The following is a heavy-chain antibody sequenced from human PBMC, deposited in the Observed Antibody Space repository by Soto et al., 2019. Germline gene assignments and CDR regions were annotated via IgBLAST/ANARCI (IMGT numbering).Heavy chain of an antibody. Sequence: GGSLRLSCAASGFTFSSYGMHWVRQAPGKGLEWVAVISYDGSNKYYADSVKGRFTISRDNSKNTLYLQMNSLRAEDTAVYYCAKEIHSSSWTVHWYFELWGRGTLVTVSS. V-gene: IGHV3-30*18. CDR2: ISYDGSNK. J-gene: IGHJ2*01. D-gene: IGHD6-13*01. CDR3: AKEIHSSSWTVHWYFEL. CDR1: GFTFSSYG.